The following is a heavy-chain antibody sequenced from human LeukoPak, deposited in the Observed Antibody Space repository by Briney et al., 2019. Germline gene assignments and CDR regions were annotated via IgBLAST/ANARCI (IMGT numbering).Heavy chain of an antibody. CDR2: MYTGGST. CDR1: GGSISSFS. V-gene: IGHV4-4*07. D-gene: IGHD6-6*01. J-gene: IGHJ5*02. Sequence: SETLSLTCTVSGGSISSFSWNWIRQPAEKGLEWIGRMYTGGSTNYNPSLKSRVTMSVDTSKNQFSLKVNSVTAADTAVYYCAREVSLISSIGDWFDPWGQGIPVTVSS. CDR3: AREVSLISSIGDWFDP.